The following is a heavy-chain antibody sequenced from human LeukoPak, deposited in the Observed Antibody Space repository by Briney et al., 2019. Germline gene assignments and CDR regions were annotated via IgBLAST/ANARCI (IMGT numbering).Heavy chain of an antibody. V-gene: IGHV1-8*01. J-gene: IGHJ3*02. Sequence: ASVKASCKASGYTFTSYDINWVRQATGQGLEWMGWMNPNSGNTGYAQKFQGRVTMTRNTSISTAYMELSSLRSEDTAVYYCARCGWELPSNAFDIWGQGTMVTVSS. CDR2: MNPNSGNT. CDR1: GYTFTSYD. D-gene: IGHD1-26*01. CDR3: ARCGWELPSNAFDI.